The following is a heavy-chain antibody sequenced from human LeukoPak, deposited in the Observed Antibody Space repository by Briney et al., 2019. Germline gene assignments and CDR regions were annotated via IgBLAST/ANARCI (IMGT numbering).Heavy chain of an antibody. V-gene: IGHV4-59*01. Sequence: SETLSLTCTVSGASISNYFWSWIRQPPGKGLDWIGYIYHSRTTGYNPSLKGRVTISVDTSKNQLSLTLSSVTAADTAVYYCARPRDYGGWFDPWAREPWSPSPQ. J-gene: IGHJ5*02. D-gene: IGHD4-23*01. CDR1: GASISNYF. CDR2: IYHSRTT. CDR3: ARPRDYGGWFDP.